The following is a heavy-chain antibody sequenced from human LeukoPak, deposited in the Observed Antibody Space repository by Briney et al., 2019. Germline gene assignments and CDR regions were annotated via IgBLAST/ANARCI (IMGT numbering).Heavy chain of an antibody. Sequence: PSETLSLTCTVTGGSITSGSYYWGWIRQPPGRGLEWIGSMHYNERTYPNPSLKSRVTISVDTSRNQFSLNLSSVTAADTAVFFCAITYSDILTPSYYFDFWGRGTPVTVSS. CDR1: GGSITSGSYY. D-gene: IGHD3-9*01. J-gene: IGHJ4*02. V-gene: IGHV4-39*01. CDR2: MHYNERT. CDR3: AITYSDILTPSYYFDF.